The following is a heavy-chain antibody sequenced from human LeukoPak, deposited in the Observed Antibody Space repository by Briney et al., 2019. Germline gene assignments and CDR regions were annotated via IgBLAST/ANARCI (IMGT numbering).Heavy chain of an antibody. D-gene: IGHD5-18*01. J-gene: IGHJ4*02. Sequence: ASVKVSCKASGYTFTGYYMHWVRQAPGQGLEWMGWISAYNGNTNYAQKLQGRVTMTTDTSTSTAYMELRSLRSDDTAVYYCARELADTAMVYWGQGTLVTVSS. CDR1: GYTFTGYY. CDR3: ARELADTAMVY. CDR2: ISAYNGNT. V-gene: IGHV1-18*04.